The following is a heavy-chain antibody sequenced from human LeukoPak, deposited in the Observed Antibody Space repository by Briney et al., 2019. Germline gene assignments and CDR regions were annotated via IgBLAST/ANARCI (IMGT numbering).Heavy chain of an antibody. Sequence: GGSLRLSCAASGFTFSSYWMSWVRQAPGKGLEWVANIKQAGSEKYYVDSVKGRFTISRDNAKNTLYLQMNSLRAEDTAVYYCARVDCSSTSCYLGGYFDYWGQGTLVTVSS. J-gene: IGHJ4*02. CDR2: IKQAGSEK. CDR1: GFTFSSYW. D-gene: IGHD2-2*01. V-gene: IGHV3-7*03. CDR3: ARVDCSSTSCYLGGYFDY.